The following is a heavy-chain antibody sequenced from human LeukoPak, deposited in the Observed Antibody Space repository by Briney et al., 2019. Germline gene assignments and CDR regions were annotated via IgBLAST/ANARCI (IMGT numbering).Heavy chain of an antibody. CDR2: TCYSGST. CDR3: ARQPGIVGASDAFDI. CDR1: GGSISSSSYY. D-gene: IGHD1-26*01. J-gene: IGHJ3*02. V-gene: IGHV4-39*01. Sequence: SETLSLTCTVSGGSISSSSYYWGWIRQPPGKGLEWIGSTCYSGSTYYNPSLKSRVTISVDTSKNQFSLKLSSVTAADTAVYYCARQPGIVGASDAFDIWGQGTMVTVSS.